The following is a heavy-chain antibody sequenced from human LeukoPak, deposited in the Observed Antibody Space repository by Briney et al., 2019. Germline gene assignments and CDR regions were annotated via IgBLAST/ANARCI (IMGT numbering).Heavy chain of an antibody. D-gene: IGHD3-10*01. CDR3: AWYGVTHGLDV. CDR1: GFSLSNYW. Sequence: GGSLRLSCAAPGFSLSNYWMSWVRQAPGKGLEWVANINQDGSDKYYVDSVTGRFTIPKDNAKNSVYLQMNSLRPEDTAIYYCAWYGVTHGLDVWGQGTTVTVSS. CDR2: INQDGSDK. J-gene: IGHJ6*02. V-gene: IGHV3-7*01.